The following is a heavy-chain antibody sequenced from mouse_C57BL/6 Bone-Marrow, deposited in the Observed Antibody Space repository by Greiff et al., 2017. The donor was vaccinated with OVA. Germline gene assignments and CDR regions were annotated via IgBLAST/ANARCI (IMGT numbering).Heavy chain of an antibody. Sequence: EVQLQESGGGLVQPGGSMKLSCAASGFTFSDAWMDWVSQSPEKGLEWVAEIRNKANNHATYYAESVKGRFTISRDDSKSSVYLQMNSLRAEDTGIYYCTPRLRPWFAYWGQGTLVTVSA. V-gene: IGHV6-6*01. CDR2: IRNKANNHAT. D-gene: IGHD2-4*01. J-gene: IGHJ3*01. CDR3: TPRLRPWFAY. CDR1: GFTFSDAW.